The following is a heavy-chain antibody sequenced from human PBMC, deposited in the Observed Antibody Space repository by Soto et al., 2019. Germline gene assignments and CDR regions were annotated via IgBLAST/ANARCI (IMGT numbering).Heavy chain of an antibody. V-gene: IGHV1-3*01. CDR1: GYTFTSYA. J-gene: IGHJ4*02. Sequence: ASVKVSCKASGYTFTSYAMHWVRQAPGQRLEWMGWINAGNGNTKYSQKFQGRVTITRDTSASTAYMELSSLRSEDTAVYYCARGHGYGSGSYFLGIDYWGQGTLVTVSS. CDR2: INAGNGNT. CDR3: ARGHGYGSGSYFLGIDY. D-gene: IGHD3-10*01.